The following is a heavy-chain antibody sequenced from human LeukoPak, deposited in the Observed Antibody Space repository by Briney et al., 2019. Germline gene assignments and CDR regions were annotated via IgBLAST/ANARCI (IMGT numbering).Heavy chain of an antibody. D-gene: IGHD3-3*01. Sequence: GGSLRLSCAASGFTFSSYAMHWVRQTPGKGLEWVSGISWNSDSIVYADSVKGRFTISRDNAKNSLYLQMNSLRSEDMALYYCVKDKTDFWSGYFDYWGQGTLVTVSS. V-gene: IGHV3-9*03. CDR2: ISWNSDSI. CDR3: VKDKTDFWSGYFDY. CDR1: GFTFSSYA. J-gene: IGHJ4*02.